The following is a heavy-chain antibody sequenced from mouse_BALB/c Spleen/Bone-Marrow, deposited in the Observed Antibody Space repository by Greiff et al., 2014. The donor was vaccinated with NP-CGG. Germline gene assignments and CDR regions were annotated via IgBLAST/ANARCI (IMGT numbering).Heavy chain of an antibody. Sequence: VQLKESGGGLVQPGGSLKLSCATSGFTFSDYYMCWVRQTPEKRLEWVAYISNGGGSTYYPDTVKGRFTISRDNAKNTLYLQMSRLKSEDTAMYYCARQNYRGAMDYWGQGTSVTVSS. V-gene: IGHV5-12*02. D-gene: IGHD2-14*01. CDR2: ISNGGGST. CDR1: GFTFSDYY. J-gene: IGHJ4*01. CDR3: ARQNYRGAMDY.